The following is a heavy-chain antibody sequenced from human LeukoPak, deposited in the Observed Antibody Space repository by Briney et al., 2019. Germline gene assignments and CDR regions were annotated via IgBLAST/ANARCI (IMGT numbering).Heavy chain of an antibody. Sequence: PSETLSLTCTVSGGSISSYYWTWIRQPPGKGLEWIGCIYYSGGTNYNSSLKRRVTISVDTSKNQFSLKLSSVTAADTAVYYCARDSGVARTLDHWGQGILVTVSS. CDR1: GGSISSYY. V-gene: IGHV4-59*01. J-gene: IGHJ4*02. D-gene: IGHD2-15*01. CDR3: ARDSGVARTLDH. CDR2: IYYSGGT.